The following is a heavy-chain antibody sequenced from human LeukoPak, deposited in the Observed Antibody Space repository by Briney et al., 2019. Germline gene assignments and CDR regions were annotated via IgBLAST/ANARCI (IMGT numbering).Heavy chain of an antibody. Sequence: PGGSLRLSCAASGFTFSSYAMTWVRQAPGKGLEWVSGISGSGGATYSADSVKGRFTISRDNSKNTLFVQMNSLRAEDTAVYYCAKDYYDSSPYYYGMDVWGQGTTVTVSS. J-gene: IGHJ6*02. D-gene: IGHD3-22*01. CDR2: ISGSGGAT. CDR1: GFTFSSYA. V-gene: IGHV3-23*01. CDR3: AKDYYDSSPYYYGMDV.